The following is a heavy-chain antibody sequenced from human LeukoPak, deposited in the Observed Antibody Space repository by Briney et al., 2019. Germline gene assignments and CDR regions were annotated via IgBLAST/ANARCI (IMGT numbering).Heavy chain of an antibody. J-gene: IGHJ3*02. CDR3: ARGGITMIVVVIGAFDI. V-gene: IGHV1-2*02. D-gene: IGHD3-22*01. Sequence: ASVKVSCKASGYTFTGYYMHWVRQAPGQGLEWMGWINPNSGGTNYAQKFQGRVTMTRDTSISTAYMELSRLRSDDTAVYYCARGGITMIVVVIGAFDIWGQGTMVTVSS. CDR2: INPNSGGT. CDR1: GYTFTGYY.